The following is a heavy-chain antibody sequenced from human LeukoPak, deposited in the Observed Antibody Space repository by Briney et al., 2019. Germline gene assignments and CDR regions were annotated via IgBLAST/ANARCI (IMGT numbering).Heavy chain of an antibody. D-gene: IGHD6-19*01. V-gene: IGHV4-59*01. CDR2: IYYSGST. CDR3: ASAVAGQERFDY. J-gene: IGHJ4*02. Sequence: SETLSLTCTVSGGSISSYYWSWIRQPPGKGLEWIGYIYYSGSTNYNPSLKSRVTISVDTSKNQFSLKLSSVTAADTAVYYCASAVAGQERFDYWGQGTLVTVSS. CDR1: GGSISSYY.